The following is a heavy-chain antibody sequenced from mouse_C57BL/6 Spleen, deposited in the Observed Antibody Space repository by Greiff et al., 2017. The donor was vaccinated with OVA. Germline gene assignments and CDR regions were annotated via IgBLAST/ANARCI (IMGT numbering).Heavy chain of an antibody. CDR2: ISNSGST. J-gene: IGHJ2*01. CDR3: ARREGYFDY. Sequence: EVQLVESGPGMVKPSQSLSLTCTVTGYSITSGYDWHWIRPFPGNKLEWMGYISNSGSTNYNPSLKSRISITHDTSKNHVFLKLNSVTTEDTATYYCARREGYFDYWGQGTTLTVSS. CDR1: GYSITSGYD. V-gene: IGHV3-1*01.